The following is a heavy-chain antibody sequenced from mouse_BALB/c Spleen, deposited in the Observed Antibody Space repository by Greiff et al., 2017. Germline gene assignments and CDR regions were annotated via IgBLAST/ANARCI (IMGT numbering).Heavy chain of an antibody. CDR1: GFTFSSYA. CDR2: ISSGGST. CDR3: ARGGRGPYAMDY. Sequence: DVKLVESGGGLVKPGGSLKLSCAASGFTFSSYAMSWVRQTPEKRLEWVASISSGGSTYYPDSVKGRFTISRDNARNILYLQMSSLRSEDTAMYYCARGGRGPYAMDYWGQGTSVTVSS. V-gene: IGHV5-6-5*01. J-gene: IGHJ4*01.